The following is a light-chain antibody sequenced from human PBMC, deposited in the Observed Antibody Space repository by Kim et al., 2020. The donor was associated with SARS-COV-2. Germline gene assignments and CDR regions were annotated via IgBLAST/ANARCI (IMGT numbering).Light chain of an antibody. Sequence: SYELTQPPSVSVSPGQTASITCSGYKLGDKYVSWYQQKPGQFPVVVIYQDNQRPSGIPERFSGSNSWNTATLTISGTQAMDEADYYCQAWDSSTHNYVFGAGTKVTVL. J-gene: IGLJ1*01. V-gene: IGLV3-1*01. CDR1: KLGDKY. CDR3: QAWDSSTHNYV. CDR2: QDN.